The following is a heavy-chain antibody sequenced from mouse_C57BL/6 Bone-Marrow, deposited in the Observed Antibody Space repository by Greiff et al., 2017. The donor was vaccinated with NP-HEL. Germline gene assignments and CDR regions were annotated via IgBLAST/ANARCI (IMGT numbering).Heavy chain of an antibody. V-gene: IGHV1-69*01. CDR3: ARSRLLGVDY. CDR1: GYTFTSYW. J-gene: IGHJ2*01. Sequence: QVQLQQPGAELVMPGASVKLSCKASGYTFTSYWMPWVKQTPGQGLEWIGEIGPSDSYTNYNQKFKGKSTLTVDKSSSTAYMQLSSLTSEDSAVYYCARSRLLGVDYWGQGTTLTVSS. CDR2: IGPSDSYT. D-gene: IGHD2-1*01.